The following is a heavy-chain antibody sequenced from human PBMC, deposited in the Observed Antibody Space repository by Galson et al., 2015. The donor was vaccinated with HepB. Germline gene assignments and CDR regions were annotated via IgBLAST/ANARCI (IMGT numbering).Heavy chain of an antibody. Sequence: SLRLSCAASGFIFSSYSMNWVRQAPGKGLEWLSYISSSSSIIFYADSVKGRFTISRDNAENSLYLLMNSLRAEDTAVYYCARGGQYYSSPTHPEVWGQGTTVTVSS. D-gene: IGHD6-6*01. V-gene: IGHV3-48*01. CDR3: ARGGQYYSSPTHPEV. CDR1: GFIFSSYS. J-gene: IGHJ6*02. CDR2: ISSSSSII.